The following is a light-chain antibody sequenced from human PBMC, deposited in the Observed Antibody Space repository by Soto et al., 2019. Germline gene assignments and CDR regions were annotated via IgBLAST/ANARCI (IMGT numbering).Light chain of an antibody. CDR2: NNN. Sequence: QSVLTQPPSASETPGQRVIISCSGGRSNIGSNTVNWYQQVPGTAPKLLISNNNQRPSGVPDRFSGSKSGTSASLAISGLQSEDEAEYYCAAWDGDLNAVVFGGGTKLTVL. J-gene: IGLJ2*01. CDR1: RSNIGSNT. V-gene: IGLV1-44*01. CDR3: AAWDGDLNAVV.